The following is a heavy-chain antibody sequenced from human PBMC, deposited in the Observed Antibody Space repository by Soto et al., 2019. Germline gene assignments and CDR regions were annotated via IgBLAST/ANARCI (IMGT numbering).Heavy chain of an antibody. J-gene: IGHJ4*02. V-gene: IGHV4-4*07. CDR1: GGSISSYY. Sequence: PSETLSLTCTVSGGSISSYYWSWIRQPAGKGLEWIGRIYTSGSTNYNPSLKSRVTMSVDTSKNQFSLKLSSVTAADTAVYYCARETRWELLEHFDYWGQGTLVTVSS. CDR2: IYTSGST. CDR3: ARETRWELLEHFDY. D-gene: IGHD1-26*01.